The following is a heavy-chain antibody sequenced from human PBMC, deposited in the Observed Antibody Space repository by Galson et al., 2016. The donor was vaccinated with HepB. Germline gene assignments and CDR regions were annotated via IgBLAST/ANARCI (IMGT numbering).Heavy chain of an antibody. J-gene: IGHJ4*02. CDR1: GTSVSTDTSY. CDR2: IHYRGTT. CDR3: ARASGWDS. V-gene: IGHV4-61*01. Sequence: SETLSLTCNVSGTSVSTDTSYWSWIRQPPGKRLEWIGYIHYRGTTNYNPSLKSRVTMSVNTAKNQFSLKLASVTAADTAVYYCARASGWDSWGQGTLVTVSS. D-gene: IGHD6-19*01.